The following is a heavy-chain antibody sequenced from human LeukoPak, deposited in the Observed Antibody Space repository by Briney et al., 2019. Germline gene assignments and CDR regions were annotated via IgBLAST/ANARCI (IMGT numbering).Heavy chain of an antibody. CDR1: GGTFSSYA. CDR3: ARVKYSSGWYSQYFQH. J-gene: IGHJ1*01. D-gene: IGHD6-19*01. V-gene: IGHV1-69*13. Sequence: ASVSVSCKASGGTFSSYAISWVRQAPGQGLEWMGGIIPIFGTANYAQKFQGRVTITADESTSTAYMELSSLRSEDTAVYYCARVKYSSGWYSQYFQHWGQGTLVTVSS. CDR2: IIPIFGTA.